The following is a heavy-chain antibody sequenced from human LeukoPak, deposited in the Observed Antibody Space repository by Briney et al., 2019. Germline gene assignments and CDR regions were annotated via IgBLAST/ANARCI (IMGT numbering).Heavy chain of an antibody. CDR3: ASDYPLFYYYMDV. CDR1: GFTFSPYA. V-gene: IGHV3-23*01. J-gene: IGHJ6*03. D-gene: IGHD4-11*01. CDR2: INAGGGT. Sequence: AGGSLRLSCAASGFTFSPYAMGWVRQAPGKGLEWVSGINAGGGTYYADSVKGRFTISRDNSKNTVYLEMNSLRAEDTAVYYCASDYPLFYYYMDVWGKGTTVTVSS.